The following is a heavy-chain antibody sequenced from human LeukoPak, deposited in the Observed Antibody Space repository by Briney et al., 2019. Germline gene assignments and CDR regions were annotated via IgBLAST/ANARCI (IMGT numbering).Heavy chain of an antibody. CDR2: IYSDDDK. D-gene: IGHD6-25*01. CDR3: AHRGRLPGTFDY. CDR1: GFSLSTSGVG. J-gene: IGHJ4*02. Sequence: SGPTLVKPTQTLTLTCTFSGFSLSTSGVGVGWIRQPPGKALEWLALIYSDDDKRYSPSLKSKLTITKDTSKNQVVLTMTNMDPVDTATYYCAHRGRLPGTFDYWGQGTLVTVSS. V-gene: IGHV2-5*02.